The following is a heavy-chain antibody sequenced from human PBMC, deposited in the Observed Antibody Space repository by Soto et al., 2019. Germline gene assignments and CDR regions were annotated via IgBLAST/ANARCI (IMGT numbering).Heavy chain of an antibody. D-gene: IGHD1-1*01. CDR3: AKGVSSVGHDHDAFDV. V-gene: IGHV3-23*01. CDR2: FSGSVSAT. CDR1: GFTFSNYA. J-gene: IGHJ3*01. Sequence: GGSLRLSCAASGFTFSNYAMSWVRQAPGKGLEWVSAFSGSVSATYYADSVKGRFTISRDNSKNSLYLQMNSLRAEDTALYYCAKGVSSVGHDHDAFDVSGQGTMVTVSS.